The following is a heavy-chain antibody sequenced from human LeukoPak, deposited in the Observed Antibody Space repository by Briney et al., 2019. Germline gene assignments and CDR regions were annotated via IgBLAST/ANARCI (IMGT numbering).Heavy chain of an antibody. CDR2: ISASDRRT. J-gene: IGHJ4*02. CDR1: GFTFGNYG. Sequence: GGSLRLSCAASGFTFGNYGMSWVRQAPGKGLEWVSAISASDRRTYYADSVNGRFTISRDNSKNTLYLQMNSLRAEDTAIYYCAKTHLPGIAVTGPDYWGQGTLVTVSS. D-gene: IGHD6-19*01. CDR3: AKTHLPGIAVTGPDY. V-gene: IGHV3-23*01.